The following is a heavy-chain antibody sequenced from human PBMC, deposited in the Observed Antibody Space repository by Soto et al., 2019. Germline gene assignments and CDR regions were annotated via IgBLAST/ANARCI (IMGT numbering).Heavy chain of an antibody. J-gene: IGHJ5*02. CDR2: IYYTGST. CDR3: ARARSRKWWFDT. Sequence: QVQLQESGPGQVKPSETLSLTCTVYGDSFNTYYWNWIRQPPGKGLEWIGYIYYTGSTYYNPSFRSRVAISIDTYKNQFSLRLSSVTAADTAVYYWARARSRKWWFDTWCQGTLVIVSS. D-gene: IGHD1-26*01. V-gene: IGHV4-59*01. CDR1: GDSFNTYY.